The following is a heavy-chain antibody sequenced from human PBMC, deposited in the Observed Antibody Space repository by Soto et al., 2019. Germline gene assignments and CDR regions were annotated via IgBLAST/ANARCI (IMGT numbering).Heavy chain of an antibody. J-gene: IGHJ4*02. Sequence: QVQLVQSGAEVKKPGASVKVSCKASGYTFKNYGITWVRQDPGQGLAWMGWIIADNGNTYSVQKLQGRVTMTTDTSTSTAYMEIRGLRSDDTAVYYCAREPRPTGTNYHFDYWGQGTLVTVSS. D-gene: IGHD1-26*01. CDR1: GYTFKNYG. CDR2: IIADNGNT. V-gene: IGHV1-18*04. CDR3: AREPRPTGTNYHFDY.